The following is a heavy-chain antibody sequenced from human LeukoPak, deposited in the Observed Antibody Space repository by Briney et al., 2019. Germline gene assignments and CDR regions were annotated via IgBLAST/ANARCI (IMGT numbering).Heavy chain of an antibody. CDR2: LYSSGYT. Sequence: GGSLTLSCAASGFSFSSNYMSWVRQAPGKGLEWVSVLYSSGYTKYADSVKGRCSISRDNSENTLSLQMNSLRAEDTAVYYCAGKGNGYTGTYVFAHWGRGTLVTVSS. CDR1: GFSFSSNY. CDR3: AGKGNGYTGTYVFAH. V-gene: IGHV3-66*01. J-gene: IGHJ4*02. D-gene: IGHD5-12*01.